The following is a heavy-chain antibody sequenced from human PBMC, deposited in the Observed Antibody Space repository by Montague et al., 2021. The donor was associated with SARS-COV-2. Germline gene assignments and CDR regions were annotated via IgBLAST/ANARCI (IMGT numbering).Heavy chain of an antibody. D-gene: IGHD5-12*01. V-gene: IGHV4-59*08. CDR3: AGRYRWAKEV. J-gene: IGHJ6*02. Sequence: SETLSLTCSVSGGSISGYYWSWIRQPPGKGLEWIGYIYYSGSINYNPSLKSRLTISVDTSKNQFSLKLSSVTAADTAVYYCAGRYRWAKEVWGRGTPVTVSS. CDR1: GGSISGYY. CDR2: IYYSGSI.